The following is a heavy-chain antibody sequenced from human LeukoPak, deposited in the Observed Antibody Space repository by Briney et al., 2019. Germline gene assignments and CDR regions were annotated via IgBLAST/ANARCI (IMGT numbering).Heavy chain of an antibody. V-gene: IGHV3-23*01. CDR3: ARDGYSSSWYSGAFDI. D-gene: IGHD6-13*01. CDR2: ISGSDSGT. J-gene: IGHJ3*02. CDR1: GFTFKNYA. Sequence: GQSLRLSCAASGFTFKNYAMSWVRLTPGKGLEWVSAISGSDSGTYYADSVRGRFTISRDNSKNSLYLQMNSLRAEDTALYYCARDGYSSSWYSGAFDIWGQGTMVTVSS.